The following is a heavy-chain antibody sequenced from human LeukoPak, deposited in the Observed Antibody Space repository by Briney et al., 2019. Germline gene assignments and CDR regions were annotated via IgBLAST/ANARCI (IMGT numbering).Heavy chain of an antibody. CDR3: PRDVHRTAVSGQYYYYYGMDV. CDR1: GFTFSDYY. CDR2: ISSSSSYT. J-gene: IGHJ6*04. Sequence: GGSLRLSCAASGFTFSDYYMSWIRQAPGKGLEWVSYISSSSSYTNYADSVKGRFTISRDNAKNSLYLQMNSLRAEDTAVYYCPRDVHRTAVSGQYYYYYGMDVWPKGTTVTVPS. V-gene: IGHV3-11*06. D-gene: IGHD6-19*01.